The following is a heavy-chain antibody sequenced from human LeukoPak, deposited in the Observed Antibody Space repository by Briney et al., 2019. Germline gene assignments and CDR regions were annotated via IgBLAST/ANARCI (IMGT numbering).Heavy chain of an antibody. CDR2: IYSGGTT. CDR3: ARDLYFETSGYYYSDY. Sequence: GGSLRLSCAASGITVSSNYMSWVRQAPGKGLEWVPVIYSGGTTYYADSVKGRSTIPRDNSKNTLYLQMNSLRAEDTAVYYCARDLYFETSGYYYSDYWGQGTLVTVSS. J-gene: IGHJ4*02. V-gene: IGHV3-53*01. D-gene: IGHD3-22*01. CDR1: GITVSSNY.